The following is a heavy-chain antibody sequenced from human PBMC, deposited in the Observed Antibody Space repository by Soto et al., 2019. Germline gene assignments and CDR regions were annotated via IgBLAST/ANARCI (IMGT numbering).Heavy chain of an antibody. CDR2: IYYSGST. V-gene: IGHV4-34*01. J-gene: IGHJ4*02. D-gene: IGHD1-26*01. CDR3: ARRYGGNFDY. CDR1: GGSFSGYY. Sequence: SETLSLTCAVYGGSFSGYYWSWIRQPPGKGLEWIGYIYYSGSTYYNPSLKSRVTISEDTSKNQFSLKLTSVTAADTAVYYCARRYGGNFDYWGQGTLVTVSS.